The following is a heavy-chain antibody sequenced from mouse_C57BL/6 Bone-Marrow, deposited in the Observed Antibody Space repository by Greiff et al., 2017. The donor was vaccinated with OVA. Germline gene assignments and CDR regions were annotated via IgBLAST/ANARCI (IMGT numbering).Heavy chain of an antibody. J-gene: IGHJ3*01. CDR1: GFTFSDYY. CDR3: ASAYYSKFSFAY. V-gene: IGHV5-16*01. CDR2: INYDGSST. Sequence: EVKVVESEGGLVQPGSSMKLSCTASGFTFSDYYMAWVRQVPEKGLEWVANINYDGSSTYYLDSLKSRFIISRDNAKNILYLQMSSLKSEDTATYYCASAYYSKFSFAYWGQGTLVTVSA. D-gene: IGHD2-5*01.